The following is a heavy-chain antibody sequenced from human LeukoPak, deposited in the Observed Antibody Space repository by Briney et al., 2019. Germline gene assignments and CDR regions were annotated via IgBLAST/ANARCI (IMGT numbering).Heavy chain of an antibody. CDR1: GYTFTSYD. Sequence: ASVKVSCKASGYTFTSYDINWVRQAAGQGLEWMGWMISDSGNTAYAQKFQGRVTMTRNTSISTAYMELSSLRSEDTAVYYCASRLRGEDDAFNIWGQGTMVTVSS. D-gene: IGHD3-16*01. CDR3: ASRLRGEDDAFNI. J-gene: IGHJ3*02. V-gene: IGHV1-8*01. CDR2: MISDSGNT.